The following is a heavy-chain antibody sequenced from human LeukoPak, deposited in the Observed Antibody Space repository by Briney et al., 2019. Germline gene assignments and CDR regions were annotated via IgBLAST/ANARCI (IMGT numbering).Heavy chain of an antibody. CDR1: GYTFTSYG. D-gene: IGHD3-22*01. Sequence: ASVKVSCKASGYTFTSYGISWVRQAPGQGLEWMGWISAYNGNTNYAQKLQGRVTMTTDTSTSTAYMELRSLRSDDTAVYYCASVSPDGKWLIDSFDYWGQGTLVTVSS. V-gene: IGHV1-18*01. CDR3: ASVSPDGKWLIDSFDY. CDR2: ISAYNGNT. J-gene: IGHJ4*02.